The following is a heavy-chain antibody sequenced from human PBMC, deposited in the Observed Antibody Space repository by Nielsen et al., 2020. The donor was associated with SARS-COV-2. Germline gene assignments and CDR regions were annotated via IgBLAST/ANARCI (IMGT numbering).Heavy chain of an antibody. CDR3: ARETGATEYCSSTSCRPYYYYYMDV. D-gene: IGHD2-2*01. CDR2: IYYSGST. V-gene: IGHV4-59*01. J-gene: IGHJ6*03. Sequence: WIRQPPGKGLEWIGYIYYSGSTNYNPSLKSRVTISVDTSKTQFSLTLSSLTAADTAVYYCARETGATEYCSSTSCRPYYYYYMDVWGKGTTVTVSS.